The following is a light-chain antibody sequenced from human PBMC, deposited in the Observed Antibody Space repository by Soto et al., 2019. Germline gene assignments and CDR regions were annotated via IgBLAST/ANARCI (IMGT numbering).Light chain of an antibody. Sequence: DIVMTQSPDSLAVSLGERATINCRSSQSVLKSSNGKNHFAWYQQKPGQPPRLLIYWASYRGSGVPDRFSGGGSGTDFTLTISGLQAEDVAVYYCHQYVSSPEMFGQGTKVEI. J-gene: IGKJ1*01. CDR2: WAS. CDR1: QSVLKSSNGKNH. CDR3: HQYVSSPEM. V-gene: IGKV4-1*01.